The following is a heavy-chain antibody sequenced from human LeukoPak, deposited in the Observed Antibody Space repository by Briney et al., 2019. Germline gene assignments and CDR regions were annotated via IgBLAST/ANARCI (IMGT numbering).Heavy chain of an antibody. J-gene: IGHJ4*02. D-gene: IGHD3-16*01. CDR3: AGASSGGWLTWGSSFDY. CDR1: GGSISNNY. V-gene: IGHV4-4*07. Sequence: PSETLSLTCTVSGGSISNNYWSWIRQPAGQGLEWIGRIYTSGSTNYNPSLKNRLTMSVDTYNKQFSQKLSNVTAADATSVYCAGASSGGWLTWGSSFDYWGQGTLVTVSS. CDR2: IYTSGST.